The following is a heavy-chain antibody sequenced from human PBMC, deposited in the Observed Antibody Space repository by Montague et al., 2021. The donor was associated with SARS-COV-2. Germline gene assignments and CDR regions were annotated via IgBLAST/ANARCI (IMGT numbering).Heavy chain of an antibody. CDR1: GGSVNSSPYY. V-gene: IGHV4-39*01. J-gene: IGHJ6*03. Sequence: SETLSLTCTVSGGSVNSSPYYWGWIRQPPGRGLEWVGSISYSGRTYFSPSLKSRLTISVDSSENQFSLRLSSVTAADTAVYYCASSYYYGSETYVYNYYMDVWGKGTTVTVSS. CDR2: ISYSGRT. D-gene: IGHD3-10*01. CDR3: ASSYYYGSETYVYNYYMDV.